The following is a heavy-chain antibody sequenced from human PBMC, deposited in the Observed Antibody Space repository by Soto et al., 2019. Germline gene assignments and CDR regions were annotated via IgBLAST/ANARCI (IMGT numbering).Heavy chain of an antibody. Sequence: EVQLVESGGGLVQPGGSLRLSCAASSFTFSNAWMNWVRQAPGKGLEWVGRIKSRIDGGTTDYAAPVKGRFSISRDESRNTVFLQMNSLKTDDTAVYYCTTEGTGTTFFNYWGQGTLVTVSS. CDR1: SFTFSNAW. J-gene: IGHJ4*02. V-gene: IGHV3-15*01. CDR3: TTEGTGTTFFNY. D-gene: IGHD1-7*01. CDR2: IKSRIDGGTT.